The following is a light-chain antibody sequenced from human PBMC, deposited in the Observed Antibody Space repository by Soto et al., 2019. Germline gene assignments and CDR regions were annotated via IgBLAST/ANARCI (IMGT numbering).Light chain of an antibody. Sequence: QSVLTQPPSVSAAPGQKVTISCSGSSSNIGNNYVSWYQQLPGTAPKLLIYDNNKRPSGIPDRFSGSKSGTSATLGITGLQTGDEADYYCSSYAGSNNYVFGTGTKLTVL. CDR2: DNN. CDR1: SSNIGNNY. J-gene: IGLJ1*01. V-gene: IGLV1-51*01. CDR3: SSYAGSNNYV.